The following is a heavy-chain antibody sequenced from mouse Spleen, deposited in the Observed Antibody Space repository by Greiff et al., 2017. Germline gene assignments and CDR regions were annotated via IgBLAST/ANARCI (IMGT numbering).Heavy chain of an antibody. J-gene: IGHJ3*01. CDR1: GYAFTNYL. CDR3: ARGGYYYDGSYEGLSY. V-gene: IGHV1-54*01. CDR2: INPGSGGT. Sequence: QVQLQQSGAELVRPGTSVKVSCKASGYAFTNYLIEWVKQRPGQGLEWIGVINPGSGGTNYNEKFKGKATLTADKSSSTAYMQLSSLTSEDSAVYFCARGGYYYDGSYEGLSYWGQGTLVTVSA. D-gene: IGHD1-1*01.